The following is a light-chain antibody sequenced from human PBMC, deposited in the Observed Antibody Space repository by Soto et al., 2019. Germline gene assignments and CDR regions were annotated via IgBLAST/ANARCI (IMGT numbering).Light chain of an antibody. CDR1: QGISSY. CDR3: QKLNSYPRT. CDR2: AAS. J-gene: IGKJ1*01. V-gene: IGKV1-9*01. Sequence: DIQLTQSPSFLSASVGDRVTITCRASQGISSYLAWYQQKPGKAPKLLIYAASTLQSGVPSRFSGSGSGTEVTHTIISLQPEDFATYNRQKLNSYPRTFGQGTKVEIK.